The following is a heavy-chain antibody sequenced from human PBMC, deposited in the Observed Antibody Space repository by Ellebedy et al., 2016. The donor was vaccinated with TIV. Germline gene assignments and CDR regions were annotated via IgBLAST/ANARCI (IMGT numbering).Heavy chain of an antibody. Sequence: SETLSLTXAVSGGSISSGGYSWSWIRQPPGKGLEWIGYIYHSGSTYYNPSLKSRVTISVDRSKNQFALKLSSVTAADTSVYYCARDLPGDYGDVGMIDYWGQGTLVTVSS. D-gene: IGHD4-17*01. CDR2: IYHSGST. CDR3: ARDLPGDYGDVGMIDY. V-gene: IGHV4-30-2*01. CDR1: GGSISSGGYS. J-gene: IGHJ4*02.